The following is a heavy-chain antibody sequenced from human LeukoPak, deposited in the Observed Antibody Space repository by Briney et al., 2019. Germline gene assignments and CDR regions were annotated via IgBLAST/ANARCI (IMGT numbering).Heavy chain of an antibody. D-gene: IGHD2-2*01. CDR2: IIPIFGTA. CDR3: AKIYCSSNSCYDGMGWFDP. V-gene: IGHV1-69*13. Sequence: SVKVSCKASGGTFSSYAISWVRQAPGQGLEWMGGIIPIFGTANYAQKFQGRVTITADESTSTAYMELSSLRSEDTAVYYCAKIYCSSNSCYDGMGWFDPWGQGTLVTVSS. J-gene: IGHJ5*02. CDR1: GGTFSSYA.